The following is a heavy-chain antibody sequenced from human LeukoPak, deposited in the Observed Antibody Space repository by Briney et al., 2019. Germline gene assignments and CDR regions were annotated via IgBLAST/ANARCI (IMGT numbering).Heavy chain of an antibody. V-gene: IGHV3-33*06. CDR1: GFTFSSYG. J-gene: IGHJ4*02. CDR3: AEDLDGSGWPLDY. D-gene: IGHD6-19*01. CDR2: IWYDGSNK. Sequence: GGSLRLSCAASGFTFSSYGMHWVRQAPGKGLEWVAVIWYDGSNKYYADSVKGRFTISRDNSKNTLYLQMNSLRAEDTAVYYCAEDLDGSGWPLDYWGQGTLVTVSS.